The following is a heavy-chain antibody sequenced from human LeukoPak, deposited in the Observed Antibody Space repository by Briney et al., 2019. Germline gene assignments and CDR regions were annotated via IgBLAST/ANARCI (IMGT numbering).Heavy chain of an antibody. CDR3: ARDRGYYDSSGYYHTISDAFDI. V-gene: IGHV3-53*01. CDR1: GFTVSSNY. D-gene: IGHD3-22*01. Sequence: GGSLRLSCAASGFTVSSNYMSWVSQAPGKGLEWVSVIYSGGSTYYADSVKGRFTISRDNSKNTLYLQMNSLRAEDTAVYYCARDRGYYDSSGYYHTISDAFDIWGQGTMVTVSS. CDR2: IYSGGST. J-gene: IGHJ3*02.